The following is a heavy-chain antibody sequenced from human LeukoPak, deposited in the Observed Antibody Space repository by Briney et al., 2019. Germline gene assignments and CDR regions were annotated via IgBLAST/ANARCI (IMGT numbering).Heavy chain of an antibody. V-gene: IGHV1-18*01. CDR1: GYTFTSYG. CDR3: ARSSRYDIWTGYPY. Sequence: ASVKVSCKASGYTFTSYGISWVRQAPGQGLEWMGWISAYNGNTNYAQKLQGRVTMTPDTSTSTAYMELRSLRSDDTAVYYCARSSRYDIWTGYPYWGQGTLVTVSP. D-gene: IGHD3-9*01. CDR2: ISAYNGNT. J-gene: IGHJ4*02.